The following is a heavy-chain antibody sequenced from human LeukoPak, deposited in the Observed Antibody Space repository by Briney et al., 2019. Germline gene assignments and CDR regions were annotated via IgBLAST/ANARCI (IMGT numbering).Heavy chain of an antibody. Sequence: PGGSLRLSCAASGFTFSTYDMHWVRQAAGKGLEWVSRVGTAGDTSYQDSVKGRFTVSREDARNSLYLQMNSLMDGDAAVYYCARGIYGGNVRGWYFDLWGRGTLVTVSS. CDR2: VGTAGDT. D-gene: IGHD4-23*01. V-gene: IGHV3-13*01. CDR1: GFTFSTYD. J-gene: IGHJ2*01. CDR3: ARGIYGGNVRGWYFDL.